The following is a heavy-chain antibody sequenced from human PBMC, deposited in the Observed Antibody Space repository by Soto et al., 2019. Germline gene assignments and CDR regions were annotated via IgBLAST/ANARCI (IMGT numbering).Heavy chain of an antibody. CDR2: IKEDGSEK. CDR1: GFTFSSYW. D-gene: IGHD3-16*01. V-gene: IGHV3-7*04. J-gene: IGHJ4*02. Sequence: EVQLVESGGDLVQPGGSLRLSCAAYGFTFSSYWMSWVRQAPGKGLEWLANIKEDGSEKYYVDSVKGRFTISRDNAKNSLYLQVNGLRAEDMAVYYCARGAGIGDYWGQGTLVTVSS. CDR3: ARGAGIGDY.